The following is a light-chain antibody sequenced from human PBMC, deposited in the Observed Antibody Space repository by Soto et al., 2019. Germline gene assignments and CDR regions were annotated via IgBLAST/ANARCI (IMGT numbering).Light chain of an antibody. V-gene: IGLV2-11*01. CDR3: CSYAGSYTHYV. Sequence: QSVLTQPRSVSGSPGQSVTISCTGTSSDVGGYNYVSWYQQYPGKAPKVMIYAVTKRPSGVPDRISGSKSGNTASLTISGLQAEDEADYYCCSYAGSYTHYVFGTGTKAPS. CDR1: SSDVGGYNY. J-gene: IGLJ1*01. CDR2: AVT.